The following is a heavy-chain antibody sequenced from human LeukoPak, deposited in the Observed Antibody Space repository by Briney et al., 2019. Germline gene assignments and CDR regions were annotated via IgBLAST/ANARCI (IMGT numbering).Heavy chain of an antibody. Sequence: GGSLRLSCAASGVTFSNYWMSWVRQAPGQGLEWVAHINNDGSEKYYVDSVKGRFTISRDNAKNSLYLQMNSLRVEDTAVYYCARDKVTYWGQGTLVTVSS. CDR3: ARDKVTY. J-gene: IGHJ4*02. CDR2: INNDGSEK. V-gene: IGHV3-7*01. CDR1: GVTFSNYW.